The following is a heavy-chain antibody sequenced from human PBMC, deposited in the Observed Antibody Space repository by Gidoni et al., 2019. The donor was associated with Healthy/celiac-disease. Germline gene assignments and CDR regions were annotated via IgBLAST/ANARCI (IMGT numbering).Heavy chain of an antibody. V-gene: IGHV3-15*01. CDR2: IKSKTEGGTT. Sequence: EVQLVESGGGLVKPGGSLRLSCAASGFTFSNAWMSWVRQATGKGLEWVGRIKSKTEGGTTDYAAPVKGRFTISRDDSKNTLYLQMNSLKTEDTAVYYCTTILLTILNLGRSIDYWGQGTLVTVSS. D-gene: IGHD2-21*01. CDR3: TTILLTILNLGRSIDY. CDR1: GFTFSNAW. J-gene: IGHJ4*02.